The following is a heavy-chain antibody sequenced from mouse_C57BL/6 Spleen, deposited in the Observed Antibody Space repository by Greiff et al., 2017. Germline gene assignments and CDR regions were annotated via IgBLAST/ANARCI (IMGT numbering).Heavy chain of an antibody. Sequence: QVQLQQSGPELVKPGASVKISCKASGYSFTSYYIHWVKQRPGQGLEWIGWIYPGSGNTKYNEKFKGKATLTADTSSSTAYMQLSSLTSEDSAVYCCGAIYYGNYFDYWGQGTTLTVAS. V-gene: IGHV1-66*01. D-gene: IGHD2-1*01. J-gene: IGHJ2*01. CDR2: IYPGSGNT. CDR3: GAIYYGNYFDY. CDR1: GYSFTSYY.